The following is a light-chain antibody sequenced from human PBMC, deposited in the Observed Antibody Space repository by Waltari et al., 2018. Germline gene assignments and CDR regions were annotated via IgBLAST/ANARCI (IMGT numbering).Light chain of an antibody. J-gene: IGLJ2*01. CDR1: NIGSKR. CDR3: QVWDSSDDHVV. CDR2: DDS. Sequence: SYVLTQPPSVSVAPGQTAPIACGANNIGSKRVHWYPQKPGQAPVLVVYDDSDRPPGIPERFSGSNSGTATLTISGVEGGDEADYYCQVWDSSDDHVVFGGGTKLTVL. V-gene: IGLV3-21*02.